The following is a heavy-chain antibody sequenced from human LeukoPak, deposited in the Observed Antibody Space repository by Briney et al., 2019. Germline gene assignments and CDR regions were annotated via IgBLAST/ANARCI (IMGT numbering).Heavy chain of an antibody. CDR1: GGSFSGYY. Sequence: SETLSLTCAVYGGSFSGYYWSWIRQPPGKGLEWIGEINHSGSTNYNPSLKSRVTISVDTSKNQFSLKLSSVTAADTAVYYCASQPPHIAAAGQGDPWGQGTLVTVSS. CDR2: INHSGST. CDR3: ASQPPHIAAAGQGDP. D-gene: IGHD6-13*01. V-gene: IGHV4-34*01. J-gene: IGHJ5*02.